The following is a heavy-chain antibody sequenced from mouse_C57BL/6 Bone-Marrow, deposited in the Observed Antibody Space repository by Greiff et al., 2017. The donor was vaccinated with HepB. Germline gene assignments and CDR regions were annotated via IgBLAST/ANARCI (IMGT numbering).Heavy chain of an antibody. V-gene: IGHV5-15*01. CDR2: ISNLAYSI. CDR3: ARRVPYYDAMDY. CDR1: GFTFSDYG. D-gene: IGHD5-1*01. J-gene: IGHJ4*01. Sequence: EVQLVESGGGLVQPGGSLKLSCAASGFTFSDYGMAWVRQAPRKGPEWVAFISNLAYSIYYADSVTGRFTISRENAKNTLYLEMSSLRSEDTAMYYCARRVPYYDAMDYWGQGTSVTVSS.